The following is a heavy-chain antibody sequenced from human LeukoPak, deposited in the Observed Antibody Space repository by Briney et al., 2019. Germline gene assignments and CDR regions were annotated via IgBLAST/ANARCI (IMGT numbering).Heavy chain of an antibody. CDR3: ARGGGGYEFHY. J-gene: IGHJ4*02. CDR2: INPNSGGT. Sequence: GASVKVSCKASGYTFTGYYMHWLRQAPGQGLEWMGWINPNSGGTNYEQKFQGRVTMTRDTSITTAYLELSRLRSDDTAVYYCARGGGGYEFHYWRQGTLVTVSS. CDR1: GYTFTGYY. V-gene: IGHV1-2*02. D-gene: IGHD5-12*01.